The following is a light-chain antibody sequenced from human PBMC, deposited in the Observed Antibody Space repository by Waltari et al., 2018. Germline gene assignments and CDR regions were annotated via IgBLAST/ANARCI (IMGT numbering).Light chain of an antibody. Sequence: DIQMTQSPSSLSASVGDRVTFTCRASQGIRNDVGWYQQKPGKPPKRLVYTASALQSGVPARFSGTGSGTEFTLTISSLQPEDFATYYCLQHNTYPWTFGQGTKVEIK. CDR3: LQHNTYPWT. J-gene: IGKJ1*01. V-gene: IGKV1-17*01. CDR1: QGIRND. CDR2: TAS.